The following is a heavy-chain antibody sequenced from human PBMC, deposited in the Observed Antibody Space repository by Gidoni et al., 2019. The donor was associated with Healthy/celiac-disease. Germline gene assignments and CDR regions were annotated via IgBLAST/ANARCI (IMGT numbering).Heavy chain of an antibody. CDR2: IIPIFGIA. CDR3: ARTRIVGATRGYYFDY. CDR1: GGTFISYA. J-gene: IGHJ4*02. V-gene: IGHV1-69*04. Sequence: QLQLVQSGAAVTKPGSSLKVSCKASGGTFISYAISWLRQAPGQGLEWMGRIIPIFGIANYAQKFQGRVTIAEDKSTSTAYMELSSLRSEEKAVYYCARTRIVGATRGYYFDYWGQGTLVTVSS. D-gene: IGHD1-26*01.